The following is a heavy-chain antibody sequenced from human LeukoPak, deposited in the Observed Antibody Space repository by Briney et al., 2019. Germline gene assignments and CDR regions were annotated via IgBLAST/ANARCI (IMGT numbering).Heavy chain of an antibody. CDR1: GGSISSGGYY. CDR3: ARARYSYYYYYYGMDV. D-gene: IGHD5-18*01. V-gene: IGHV4-31*03. Sequence: PSQTLSLTCTVSGGSISSGGYYWSWIRQHPGKGLEWIGYIYYSGSTNYNPSLKSRVTISVDTSKNQFSLKLSSVTAADTAVYYCARARYSYYYYYYGMDVWGQGTTVTVSS. J-gene: IGHJ6*02. CDR2: IYYSGST.